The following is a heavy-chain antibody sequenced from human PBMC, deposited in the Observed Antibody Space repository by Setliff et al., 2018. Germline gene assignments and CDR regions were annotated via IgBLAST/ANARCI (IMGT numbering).Heavy chain of an antibody. D-gene: IGHD3-10*01. CDR1: GYSISSGYY. Sequence: PSETLSLTCTVSGYSISSGYYWGWIRQPPGKGLECIGYIQKSGGTNYNPSLKSRVTISVDTSTNQFSLKLRSVTAADTAVYYCARLSWDGLRYHGLDVWGQGTTITVSS. J-gene: IGHJ6*02. CDR3: ARLSWDGLRYHGLDV. V-gene: IGHV4-38-2*02. CDR2: IQKSGGT.